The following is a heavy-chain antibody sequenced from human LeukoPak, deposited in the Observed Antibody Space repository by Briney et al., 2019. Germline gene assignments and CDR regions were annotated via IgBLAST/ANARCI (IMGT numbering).Heavy chain of an antibody. CDR1: GFTFSSYA. CDR2: ISHGGSNK. J-gene: IGHJ4*02. CDR3: ARDPGAGSYFSDY. V-gene: IGHV3-30*04. D-gene: IGHD3-10*01. Sequence: GGSLRLSCAASGFTFSSYAMSWVRQAPGKGLEWVAVISHGGSNKYYADSVKGRFTISRDNSKNTLYLQMNSLRTEDTALYYCARDPGAGSYFSDYWGQGTLVTVSS.